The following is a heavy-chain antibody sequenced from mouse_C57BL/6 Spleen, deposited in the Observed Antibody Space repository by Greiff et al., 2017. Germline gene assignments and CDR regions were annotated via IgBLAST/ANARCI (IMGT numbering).Heavy chain of an antibody. Sequence: VQLQESGPGLVQPSQSLSITCTVSGFSLTSYGVHWVRQSPGKGLEWLGVIWSGGSTDYNAAFISRLSISKDNSKSQVFFKMNSLQADDTAIYYCARNWAIYDGYYFDYWGQGTTLTVSS. CDR1: GFSLTSYG. D-gene: IGHD2-3*01. J-gene: IGHJ2*01. V-gene: IGHV2-2*01. CDR3: ARNWAIYDGYYFDY. CDR2: IWSGGST.